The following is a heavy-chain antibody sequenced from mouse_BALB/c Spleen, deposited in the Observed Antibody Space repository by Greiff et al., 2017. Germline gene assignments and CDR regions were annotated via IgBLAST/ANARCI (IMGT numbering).Heavy chain of an antibody. CDR2: IYPGNSDT. CDR1: GYTFTSYW. D-gene: IGHD2-4*01. CDR3: TRSVYDYLYAMDY. V-gene: IGHV1-5*01. Sequence: VQLQQSGTVLARPGASVKMSCKASGYTFTSYWMHWVKQRPGQGLEWIGAIYPGNSDTSYNQKFKGKAKLTAVTSTSTAYMELSSLTNEDSAVYYCTRSVYDYLYAMDYWGQGTSVTVSS. J-gene: IGHJ4*01.